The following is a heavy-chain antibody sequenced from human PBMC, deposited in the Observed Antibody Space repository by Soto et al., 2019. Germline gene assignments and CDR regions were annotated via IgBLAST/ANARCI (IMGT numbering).Heavy chain of an antibody. D-gene: IGHD1-1*01. V-gene: IGHV4-39*01. J-gene: IGHJ3*02. CDR3: ARHGKVQLERGAFDI. CDR1: GGSISSSSYY. CDR2: IYYSGST. Sequence: QLQLQESGPGLVKPSETLSLTCTVSGGSISSSSYYWGWIRQPPGKGLEWIGSIYYSGSTYYNPSLKSRVTISVDTSKNQFSLNLSSVTAADTAVYYCARHGKVQLERGAFDIWGQGTMVTVSS.